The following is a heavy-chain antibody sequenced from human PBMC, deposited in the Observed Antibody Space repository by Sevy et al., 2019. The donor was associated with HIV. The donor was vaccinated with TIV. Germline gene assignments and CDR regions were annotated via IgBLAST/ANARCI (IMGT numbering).Heavy chain of an antibody. CDR2: IYYSGST. V-gene: IGHV4-61*01. CDR3: ARVRGGYSGFGGFDY. CDR1: GGCVSSGSYY. J-gene: IGHJ4*02. D-gene: IGHD5-12*01. Sequence: SETLSLTCTVSGGCVSSGSYYWSWIRQPPGKGLEWIGYIYYSGSTNHNPSLKRRVTISVDTSKNQFSLKLNSVTAADTAVYYCARVRGGYSGFGGFDYWGQGTLVTVSS.